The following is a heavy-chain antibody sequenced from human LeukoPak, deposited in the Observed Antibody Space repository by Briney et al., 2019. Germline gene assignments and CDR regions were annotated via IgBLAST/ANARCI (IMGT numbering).Heavy chain of an antibody. V-gene: IGHV1-18*01. CDR2: ISAYNGNT. Sequence: ASVKVACKPSGYTFTSYGISWVRQSPGQGLVWMGWISAYNGNTNYAQKLQGRVTMTTDTSTSTAYMELRSLRSDDTAVYYCARDFPLVVADIDYWGQGTLVTVSS. D-gene: IGHD3-22*01. CDR3: ARDFPLVVADIDY. J-gene: IGHJ4*02. CDR1: GYTFTSYG.